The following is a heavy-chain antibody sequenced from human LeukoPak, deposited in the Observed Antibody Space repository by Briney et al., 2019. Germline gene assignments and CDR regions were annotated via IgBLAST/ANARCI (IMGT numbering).Heavy chain of an antibody. CDR1: GYTFTSYY. D-gene: IGHD2-15*01. CDR2: INPSGGST. Sequence: ASVKVSCKAPGYTFTSYYMHWVRQAPGRGLEWMGIINPSGGSTSYAQKFQGRVTMTRDTSTSTVYMELSSLRAEDTAVYYCAKKGVASFDMWGQGTMVTVSS. V-gene: IGHV1-46*01. CDR3: AKKGVASFDM. J-gene: IGHJ3*02.